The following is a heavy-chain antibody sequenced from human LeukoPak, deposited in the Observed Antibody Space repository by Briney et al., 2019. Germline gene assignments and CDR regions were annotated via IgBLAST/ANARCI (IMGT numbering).Heavy chain of an antibody. CDR3: ARFAYCGGDCSFEDHAFDI. J-gene: IGHJ3*02. V-gene: IGHV3-7*01. Sequence: GGSLRLSCAASGFTFSSYWMSWVRQAPGKGLEWVANIKQDGSEKYYVDSVKGRFTISRDNAKNSLYLQMNSLRAEDTAVYYCARFAYCGGDCSFEDHAFDIWGQGTMVTVSS. CDR1: GFTFSSYW. D-gene: IGHD2-21*01. CDR2: IKQDGSEK.